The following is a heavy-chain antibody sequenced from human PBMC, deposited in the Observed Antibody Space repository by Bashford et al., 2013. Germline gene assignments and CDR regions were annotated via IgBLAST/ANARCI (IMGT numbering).Heavy chain of an antibody. Sequence: SVKVSCKASGGTFSSYAISWVRQAPGQGLEWMGGIIPIFGTANYAQKFQGRVTITADESTSTAYMELSSLRSEDTAVYYCARDLPLAVAGFFDYWGQGTLVTVSS. CDR3: ARDLPLAVAGFFDY. CDR2: IIPIFGTA. CDR1: GGTFSSYA. D-gene: IGHD6-19*01. J-gene: IGHJ4*02. V-gene: IGHV1-69*13.